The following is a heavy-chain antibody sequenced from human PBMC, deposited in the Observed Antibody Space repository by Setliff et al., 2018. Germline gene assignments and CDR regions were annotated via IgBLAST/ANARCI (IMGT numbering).Heavy chain of an antibody. J-gene: IGHJ4*02. CDR2: SIPIFGTA. D-gene: IGHD1-7*01. Sequence: RASVKVSCKASGGTFSSYAISWGRQAPGQGLEGMGGSIPIFGTANYAQKFQGSVTIPADESTRTAYMELRSLSSEDTAVYYCAIPSSRNFYFDYWGQGTLFTASS. V-gene: IGHV1-69*13. CDR3: AIPSSRNFYFDY. CDR1: GGTFSSYA.